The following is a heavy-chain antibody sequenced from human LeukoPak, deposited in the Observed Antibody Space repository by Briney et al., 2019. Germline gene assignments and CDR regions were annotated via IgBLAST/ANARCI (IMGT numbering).Heavy chain of an antibody. CDR2: IYTSGST. CDR3: ARWSPGVVAIHH. V-gene: IGHV4-4*07. D-gene: IGHD2-15*01. Sequence: SETLSLTCTVSGGSISSYYWSWIRQPAGKGLEWIGRIYTSGSTNYNPSLKSRVTISVDKSKNQFSLKLSSVTAADTAVYYCARWSPGVVAIHHWGQGTLVTVSS. CDR1: GGSISSYY. J-gene: IGHJ4*02.